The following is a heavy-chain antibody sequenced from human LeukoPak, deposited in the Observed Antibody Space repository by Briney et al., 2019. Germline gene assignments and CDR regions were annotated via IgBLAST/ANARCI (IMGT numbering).Heavy chain of an antibody. CDR1: GYSFTTYW. D-gene: IGHD2-2*01. CDR3: ARRLGKCSSYSCPSRGTIYY. CDR2: IYPGDSDV. Sequence: GESLKISCKGSGYSFTTYWIGWVRQLPGKGLDWMGIIYPGDSDVKYSPSFQGQVTISADKSISTAYLQWSSLKASDTAMYYCARRLGKCSSYSCPSRGTIYYWGQGTLVTVSS. V-gene: IGHV5-51*01. J-gene: IGHJ4*02.